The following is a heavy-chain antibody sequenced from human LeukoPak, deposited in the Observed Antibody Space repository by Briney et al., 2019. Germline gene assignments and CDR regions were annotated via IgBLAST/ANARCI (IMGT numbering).Heavy chain of an antibody. D-gene: IGHD3-3*01. CDR3: AKDGVTIFGVVTGGAYYFDY. V-gene: IGHV3-23*01. J-gene: IGHJ4*02. Sequence: PGGSLRLSCAASGFTFSSYAMSWVRQAPGKGLEWVSAISGSGGSTYYADSVKGRFTISRDNSKNTLYLQMNSLRAEDTAVYYCAKDGVTIFGVVTGGAYYFDYWGQGTLVTVSS. CDR2: ISGSGGST. CDR1: GFTFSSYA.